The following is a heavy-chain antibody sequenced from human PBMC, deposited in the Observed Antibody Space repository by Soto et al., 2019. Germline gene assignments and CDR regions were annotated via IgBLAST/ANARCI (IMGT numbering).Heavy chain of an antibody. V-gene: IGHV3-48*03. D-gene: IGHD3-22*01. CDR1: GFTFSSYE. CDR2: ISSSGSTI. CDR3: ARESSIYYDSSGYYYGHYYGMDV. Sequence: LRLSCAASGFTFSSYEMNWVRQAPGKGLEWVSYISSSGSTIYYADSVKGRFTISRDNAKNSLYLQMNSLRAEDTAVYYCARESSIYYDSSGYYYGHYYGMDVWGQGTTVTVSS. J-gene: IGHJ6*02.